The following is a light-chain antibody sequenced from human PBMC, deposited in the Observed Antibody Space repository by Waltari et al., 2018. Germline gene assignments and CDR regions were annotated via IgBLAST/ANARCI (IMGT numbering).Light chain of an antibody. CDR2: AAS. CDR3: QQLNSYPIT. Sequence: IQLTQSPSSLSASVGDRVTITCRASQGISSNLAWYQQKPGKALKLLISAASTLQSGVPLRFSGSGSGTDFTLTISSLQPEDFATYYCQQLNSYPITFGQGTRLEIK. V-gene: IGKV1-9*01. CDR1: QGISSN. J-gene: IGKJ5*01.